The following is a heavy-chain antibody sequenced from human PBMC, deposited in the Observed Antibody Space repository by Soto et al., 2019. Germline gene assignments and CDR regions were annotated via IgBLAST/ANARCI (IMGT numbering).Heavy chain of an antibody. CDR2: IIPIFVTA. CDR1: GGTFSSYA. V-gene: IGHV1-69*01. D-gene: IGHD3-22*01. Sequence: QVQLVQSGAEVKKPGSSVKVSCKASGGTFSSYAISWVRQAPGQGLEWMGGIIPIFVTANYAQKCQGRVTITADESTSTAYMEMSSLRSEDTAVYYCARAHTYYYDSSGYYPFDYWGQGTLVTVSS. CDR3: ARAHTYYYDSSGYYPFDY. J-gene: IGHJ4*02.